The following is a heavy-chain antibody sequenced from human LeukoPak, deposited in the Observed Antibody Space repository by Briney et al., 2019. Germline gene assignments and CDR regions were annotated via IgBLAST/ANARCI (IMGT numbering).Heavy chain of an antibody. CDR2: IYNSGST. J-gene: IGHJ5*02. Sequence: SETLSLTCTVSGGSISTYYWSWIRKPPGKGLEWIGHIYNSGSTNYSPSLKSRVTISVDTSKNQFSLKLSSVTAADTAVYYCARESNADNWFDPWGQGTLVTVSS. CDR1: GGSISTYY. V-gene: IGHV4-59*01. CDR3: ARESNADNWFDP.